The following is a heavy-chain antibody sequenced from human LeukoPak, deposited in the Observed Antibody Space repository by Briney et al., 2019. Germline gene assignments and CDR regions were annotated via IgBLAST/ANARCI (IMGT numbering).Heavy chain of an antibody. CDR2: IYYSGST. J-gene: IGHJ4*02. D-gene: IGHD3-22*01. Sequence: PSETLSLTRTLSGGSISSYYWSWIREPPGKGLGWVGYIYYSGSTNYNPSLKSRVTISVDTSKNQFSLKLSSVTAADTAVYYCAGESHVGDSSGYIDYWGQGTLVTVSS. CDR1: GGSISSYY. CDR3: AGESHVGDSSGYIDY. V-gene: IGHV4-59*01.